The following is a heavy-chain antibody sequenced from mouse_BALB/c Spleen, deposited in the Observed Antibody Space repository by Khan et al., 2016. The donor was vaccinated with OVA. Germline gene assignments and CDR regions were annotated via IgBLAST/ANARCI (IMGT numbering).Heavy chain of an antibody. D-gene: IGHD6-2*01. CDR3: ARISSYWYSDV. CDR2: INTYTGEP. Sequence: QVQLQQSGPELKKPGETVKISCKASGYTFTNYGINWVKQAPGKGLKWMGWINTYTGEPTYADDFKGRFDFSLETSASTAYLQINNLKNEDMTTYFCARISSYWYSDVWGAGTTVTVSS. CDR1: GYTFTNYG. V-gene: IGHV9-1*02. J-gene: IGHJ1*01.